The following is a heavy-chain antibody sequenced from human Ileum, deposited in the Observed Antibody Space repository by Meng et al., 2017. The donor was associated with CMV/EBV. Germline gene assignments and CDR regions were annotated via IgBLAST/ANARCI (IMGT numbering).Heavy chain of an antibody. D-gene: IGHD6-6*01. CDR3: VTRSKFNLVWSFDI. Sequence: SETLFLTCAISGASVSSKDVTWDWIRQSPSGGLEWLGRTYYRSKWYNDYAQSVKGRISVTPDTSKNQFSLELNSVSPADAAVYYCVTRSKFNLVWSFDIWGQGTTVTVSS. J-gene: IGHJ3*02. V-gene: IGHV6-1*01. CDR1: GASVSSKDVT. CDR2: TYYRSKWYN.